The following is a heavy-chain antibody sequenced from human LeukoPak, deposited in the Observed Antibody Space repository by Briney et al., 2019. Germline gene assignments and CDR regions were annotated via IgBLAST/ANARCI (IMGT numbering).Heavy chain of an antibody. J-gene: IGHJ3*02. CDR3: ARVSSHINPFDAFDI. CDR2: ISAYNGNT. D-gene: IGHD2-21*01. V-gene: IGHV1-18*01. CDR1: GYTFTSYG. Sequence: ASVKVSCKASGYTFTSYGISWVRQAPGQGLEWMGWISAYNGNTNYAQKLQGRVTMTTDTSTSTAYMELSSLRSEDTAVYYCARVSSHINPFDAFDIWGQGTMVTVSS.